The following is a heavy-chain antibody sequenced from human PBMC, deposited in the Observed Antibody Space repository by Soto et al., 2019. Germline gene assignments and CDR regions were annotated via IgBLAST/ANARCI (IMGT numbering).Heavy chain of an antibody. V-gene: IGHV4-39*01. Sequence: SETLSLTCTVSGGSISSSSYYWGWIRQPPGKGLEWIGSIYYSGSTYYNPSLKSRVTISVDTSKNQFSLKLSSVTAADTAVYYCARLTLNIAARLYYGMDVWGQGTTVTVSS. CDR3: ARLTLNIAARLYYGMDV. CDR1: GGSISSSSYY. CDR2: IYYSGST. D-gene: IGHD6-6*01. J-gene: IGHJ6*02.